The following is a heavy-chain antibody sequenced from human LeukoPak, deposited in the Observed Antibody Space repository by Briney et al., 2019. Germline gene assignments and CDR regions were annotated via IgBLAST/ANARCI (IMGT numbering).Heavy chain of an antibody. D-gene: IGHD2-15*01. CDR1: GFTFSNYA. CDR2: VGVDGDDT. CDR3: AKGPGGRWPDGGFFDL. V-gene: IGHV3-23*01. J-gene: IGHJ2*01. Sequence: GGSLRLSCAASGFTFSNYAMSWVRQAPGKGLEWGSVVGVDGDDTHYADSVKGRFTISTANSTNSLYVHMNSLEAADAALYYSAKGPGGRWPDGGFFDLGGRGTLGTV.